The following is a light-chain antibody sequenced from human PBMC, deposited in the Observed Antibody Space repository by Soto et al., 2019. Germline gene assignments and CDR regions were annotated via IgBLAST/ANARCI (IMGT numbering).Light chain of an antibody. J-gene: IGKJ3*01. CDR1: QSLNRN. CDR2: GAS. CDR3: QHYNDWPSAFT. Sequence: EILMTQSPATLSVSPGERATLSCRASQSLNRNLAWYQQKPGQAPRLIIYGASTRASGIPARFSGSGSGTEYTLTISSLQSEDFALYYCQHYNDWPSAFTFGPGTKVDLK. V-gene: IGKV3D-15*01.